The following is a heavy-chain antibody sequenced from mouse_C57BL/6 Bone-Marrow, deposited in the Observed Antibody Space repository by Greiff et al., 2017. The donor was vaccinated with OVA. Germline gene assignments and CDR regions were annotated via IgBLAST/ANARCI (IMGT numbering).Heavy chain of an antibody. V-gene: IGHV1-64*01. J-gene: IGHJ3*01. CDR2: IHPNSGST. CDR1: GYTFTSYW. CDR3: ARWNYDSNSPFAY. D-gene: IGHD2-5*01. Sequence: QVQLQQPGAELVKPGASVKLSCKASGYTFTSYWMHWVKQRPGQGLEWIGMIHPNSGSTNYNEKFKSKATLTVDKSSSTAYMQLSSLTSEDSSVYYCARWNYDSNSPFAYWGQGTLVTVSA.